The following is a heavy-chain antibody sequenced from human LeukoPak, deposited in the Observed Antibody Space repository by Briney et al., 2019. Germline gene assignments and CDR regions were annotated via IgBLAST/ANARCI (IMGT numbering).Heavy chain of an antibody. CDR2: IYCSGST. J-gene: IGHJ4*02. D-gene: IGHD3-3*01. CDR3: ARAFGDYDFWSGYYTLGYFDY. CDR1: GGSISSSSYY. V-gene: IGHV4-39*07. Sequence: PSETLSLTCTVSGGSISSSSYYWGWIRQPPWKGLEWIGSIYCSGSTYYNPSLKSRVTISVDTSKNQFSLKLSSVTAADTAVYYCARAFGDYDFWSGYYTLGYFDYWGQGTLVTVSS.